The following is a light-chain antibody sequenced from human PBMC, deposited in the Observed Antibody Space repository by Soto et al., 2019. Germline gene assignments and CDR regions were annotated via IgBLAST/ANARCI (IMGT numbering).Light chain of an antibody. J-gene: IGLJ2*01. CDR1: SSDVGSYNL. V-gene: IGLV2-23*01. Sequence: QSALTQPASVSGSPGQSITISCTGTSSDVGSYNLVSWYQQHPGKAPKLMIYEGSKRPSGVSNRFSGSKSGNTASLTISGLHAEDEAYYYCCSYAGSSTHVVFGGGTKVTVL. CDR2: EGS. CDR3: CSYAGSSTHVV.